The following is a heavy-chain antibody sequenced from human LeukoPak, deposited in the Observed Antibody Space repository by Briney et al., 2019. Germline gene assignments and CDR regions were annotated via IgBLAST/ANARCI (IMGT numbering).Heavy chain of an antibody. CDR1: GFTFSDYN. CDR2: ISRSGSTK. J-gene: IGHJ4*02. CDR3: AKFRGYSYGPIGY. Sequence: GGSLRLSCAASGFTFSDYNMRGIRQSPGKGLDWVSSISRSGSTKYYADAVKGRFTISRDNSKNTLYLQMNSLRAEDTAVYYCAKFRGYSYGPIGYWGQGTLVTVSS. V-gene: IGHV3-11*01. D-gene: IGHD5-18*01.